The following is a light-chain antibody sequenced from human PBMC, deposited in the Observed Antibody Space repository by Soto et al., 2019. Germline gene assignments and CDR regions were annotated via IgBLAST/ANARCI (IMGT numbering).Light chain of an antibody. CDR2: KAS. J-gene: IGKJ1*01. CDR1: QSLVYSDGNAY. CDR3: VQGTHWPPT. Sequence: DVVMTQSPLSLPVTLGQPASISCRSSQSLVYSDGNAYLNWFHQRPGQSPRRLIYKASNRDSGVPDRFSGSGSGTDFTLHINRVEAEDVGVYYCVQGTHWPPTFGRGTRVEIK. V-gene: IGKV2-30*01.